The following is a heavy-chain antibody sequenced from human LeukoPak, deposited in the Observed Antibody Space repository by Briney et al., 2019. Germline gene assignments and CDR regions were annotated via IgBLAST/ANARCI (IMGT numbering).Heavy chain of an antibody. D-gene: IGHD3-10*01. J-gene: IGHJ4*02. CDR2: IHTSGNT. CDR3: ARTRYYYNSRSYGAPYYFDY. CDR1: GGSISSGSYC. Sequence: SETLSLTCTVSGGSISSGSYCWSWIRQPAGKGLEWIGHIHTSGNTNYNPSLKSRVTISVDTSKNQFSLMLSSLTAADTAVYYCARTRYYYNSRSYGAPYYFDYWGQGTLVTVSS. V-gene: IGHV4-61*09.